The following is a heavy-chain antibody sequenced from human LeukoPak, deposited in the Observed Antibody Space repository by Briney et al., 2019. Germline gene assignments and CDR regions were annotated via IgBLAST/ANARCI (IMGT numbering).Heavy chain of an antibody. CDR2: IYTSGST. D-gene: IGHD3-22*01. Sequence: PSETLSLTCTVSGGSISSYYWSWIRQPAGKGLEWIGRIYTSGSTNYNPSLESRVTMSVDTSKNQFSLKLSSVTAADTAVYYCARARYYYDSSGENFDYWGQGTLVTVSS. CDR3: ARARYYYDSSGENFDY. V-gene: IGHV4-4*07. J-gene: IGHJ4*02. CDR1: GGSISSYY.